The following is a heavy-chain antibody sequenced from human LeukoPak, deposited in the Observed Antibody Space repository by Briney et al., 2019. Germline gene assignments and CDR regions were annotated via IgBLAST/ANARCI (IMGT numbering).Heavy chain of an antibody. Sequence: PGGSLRLSCAASGFTFSSYSMNWVRQAPGKGLEWVSYISSSSSTIYYADSVKGRFTISRDNAKNSLYLQMNSLRAEDTAMYYCARDSRMNYYASWGRGTLVTVSS. CDR2: ISSSSSTI. J-gene: IGHJ5*02. D-gene: IGHD3-3*01. CDR3: ARDSRMNYYAS. V-gene: IGHV3-48*01. CDR1: GFTFSSYS.